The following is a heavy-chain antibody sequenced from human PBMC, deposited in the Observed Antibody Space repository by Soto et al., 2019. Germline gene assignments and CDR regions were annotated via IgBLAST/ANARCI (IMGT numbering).Heavy chain of an antibody. V-gene: IGHV4-59*08. D-gene: IGHD6-19*01. CDR2: IHYSGRT. J-gene: IGHJ5*02. CDR1: GGSTSSYY. Sequence: LSLTCTVSGGSTSSYYWSWFRQPPGKGLEWIASIHYSGRTNYNPSLKSRVTVSVDTSKNQFSLKLNSVTAADTAVYYCAGSTGWYWFDPWAQGTLVPVSS. CDR3: AGSTGWYWFDP.